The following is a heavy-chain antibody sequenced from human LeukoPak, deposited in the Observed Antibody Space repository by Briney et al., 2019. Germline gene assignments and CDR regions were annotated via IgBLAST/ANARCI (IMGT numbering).Heavy chain of an antibody. V-gene: IGHV4-61*02. CDR1: GGSISSGDFY. D-gene: IGHD1-20*01. Sequence: PSETLSLTCTVSGGSISSGDFYWSWIRQPAGKGLEWIGRIYTSGSTNYNPSLQSRVTISVDTSKNQFSLKLTSVTAADTAVYYCARDRRNWNVEYNWFDPWGQGTLVTVSS. CDR3: ARDRRNWNVEYNWFDP. J-gene: IGHJ5*02. CDR2: IYTSGST.